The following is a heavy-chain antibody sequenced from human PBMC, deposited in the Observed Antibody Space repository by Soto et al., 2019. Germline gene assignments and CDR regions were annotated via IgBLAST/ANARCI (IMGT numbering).Heavy chain of an antibody. J-gene: IGHJ4*02. CDR2: ISYDGSNK. D-gene: IGHD3-10*01. Sequence: QVQLVESGGGVVQPGRSLRLSCAASGFTFSSYAMHWVRQAPGKGLEWVAVISYDGSNKYYADSVKGRFTISRDNCKNTLYLQMNSLRAEDTGVYYCARNRVGGINYFDYWGQGTLVTVSS. CDR3: ARNRVGGINYFDY. V-gene: IGHV3-30-3*01. CDR1: GFTFSSYA.